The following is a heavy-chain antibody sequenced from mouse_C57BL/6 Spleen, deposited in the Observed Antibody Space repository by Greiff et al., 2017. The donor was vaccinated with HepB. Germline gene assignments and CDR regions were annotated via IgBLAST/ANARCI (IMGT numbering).Heavy chain of an antibody. CDR2: IYPGDGDT. Sequence: QVQLQQSGPELVKPGASVKISCKASGYAFSSSWMNWVKQRPGKGLEWIGRIYPGDGDTNYNGKFKGKAKLTADKSSSTAYMQLISLTSEDSAVYFCARRSYGYFDVWGTGTTVTVSS. CDR3: ARRSYGYFDV. V-gene: IGHV1-82*01. J-gene: IGHJ1*03. CDR1: GYAFSSSW.